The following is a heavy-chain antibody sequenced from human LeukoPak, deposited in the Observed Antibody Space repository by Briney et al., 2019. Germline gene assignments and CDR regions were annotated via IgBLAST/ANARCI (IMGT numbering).Heavy chain of an antibody. CDR3: ARDYYDSSGHDLFDY. V-gene: IGHV1-2*02. Sequence: ASVKVSRKASGYTFTGYYMHWVRQAPGQGLEWMGWINPNSGGTNYAQKFQGRVTMTRDTSISTAYMELSRLRSDDTAVYYCARDYYDSSGHDLFDYWGQGTLVTVPS. CDR1: GYTFTGYY. J-gene: IGHJ4*02. CDR2: INPNSGGT. D-gene: IGHD3-22*01.